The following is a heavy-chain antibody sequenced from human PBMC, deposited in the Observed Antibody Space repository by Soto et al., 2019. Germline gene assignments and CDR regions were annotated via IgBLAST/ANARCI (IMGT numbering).Heavy chain of an antibody. Sequence: VQLVESGGGLVKPGGSLRLSCAGSGLTLSSYGMSWVRQAPGKGLEWVSSISAITNYKYSADSLKGRFTISRDNAKNSLYLQMNSLRAEDTAVYYCAGGSRDTSGYYDFEYWGQGTLVTVSS. D-gene: IGHD3-22*01. V-gene: IGHV3-21*02. CDR2: ISAITNYK. CDR3: AGGSRDTSGYYDFEY. J-gene: IGHJ4*02. CDR1: GLTLSSYG.